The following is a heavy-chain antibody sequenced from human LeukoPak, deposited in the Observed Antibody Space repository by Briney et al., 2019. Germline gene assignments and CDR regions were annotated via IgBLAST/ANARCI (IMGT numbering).Heavy chain of an antibody. D-gene: IGHD2-2*02. CDR3: ARWALCSSTSCYTRRGYYFDY. CDR2: INHSGST. CDR1: GGSFSGYY. V-gene: IGHV4-34*01. J-gene: IGHJ4*02. Sequence: SETLSLTCAVYGGSFSGYYWSWIRQPPGQGLEWIGEINHSGSTNYNPSLKSRVTISVATSKNQFSLKLSSVTAADTAVYYCARWALCSSTSCYTRRGYYFDYWGQRTLVTVSS.